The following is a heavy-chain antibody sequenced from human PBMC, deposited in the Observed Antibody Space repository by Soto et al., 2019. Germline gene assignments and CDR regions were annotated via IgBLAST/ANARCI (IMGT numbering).Heavy chain of an antibody. Sequence: SETLSLTCTVSGGSISSYYWSWIRQPPGKGLEWIGYIYYSGSTNYNPSLKSRVTISVDTSKNQFSLKLSSVTAADTAVYYCARDSREMATVYFDYWGQGTLVTVSS. J-gene: IGHJ4*02. CDR2: IYYSGST. CDR3: ARDSREMATVYFDY. CDR1: GGSISSYY. V-gene: IGHV4-59*01. D-gene: IGHD4-4*01.